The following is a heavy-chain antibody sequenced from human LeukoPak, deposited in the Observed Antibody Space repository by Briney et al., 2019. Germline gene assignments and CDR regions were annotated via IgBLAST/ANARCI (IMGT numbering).Heavy chain of an antibody. V-gene: IGHV5-51*01. D-gene: IGHD2-2*01. Sequence: KHGESLKISCKGSGYSFTSYWIGWVRQMPGKGLEWMGIIYPGDSDTRYSPSFQGQVTISADKSISTAYLQWSSLKASDTAMYYCARQERPYCSSTSCPQDGWFDPWGQGTLVTVSS. CDR3: ARQERPYCSSTSCPQDGWFDP. CDR1: GYSFTSYW. CDR2: IYPGDSDT. J-gene: IGHJ5*02.